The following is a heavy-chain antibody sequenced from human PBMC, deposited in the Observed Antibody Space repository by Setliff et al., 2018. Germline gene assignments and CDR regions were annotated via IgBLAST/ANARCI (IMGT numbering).Heavy chain of an antibody. Sequence: SETLSLTCTVSGDSISGAKYYWSWIRQSAGKGMECIGRIYTDGSTKYNPSLNSRVTLSIDTSKNQFSLRLSSVTAADTAVYFRARVTGFSYMDVWGEGTTVTVS. CDR3: ARVTGFSYMDV. D-gene: IGHD3-3*01. CDR2: IYTDGST. V-gene: IGHV4-61*02. CDR1: GDSISGAKYY. J-gene: IGHJ6*03.